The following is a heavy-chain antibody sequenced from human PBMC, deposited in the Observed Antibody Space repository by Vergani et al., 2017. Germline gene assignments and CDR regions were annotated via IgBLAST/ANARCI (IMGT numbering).Heavy chain of an antibody. CDR2: ITWNSGRI. J-gene: IGHJ6*03. Sequence: EVQLVESGGGLVQPGRSLRVSCAASGFRLEDYAMHWVRIVPGKGLEWVSSITWNSGRIEYADSVKGRFTTSRDNARNSLYLQMNSLRPEDTASYFCGKDIYSRRNYLYYTDVWGTGTTVTVSS. CDR3: GKDIYSRRNYLYYTDV. V-gene: IGHV3-9*01. CDR1: GFRLEDYA. D-gene: IGHD4-11*01.